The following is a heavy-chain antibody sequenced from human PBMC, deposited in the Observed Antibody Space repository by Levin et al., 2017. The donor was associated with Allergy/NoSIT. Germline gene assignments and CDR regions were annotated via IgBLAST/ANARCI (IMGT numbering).Heavy chain of an antibody. V-gene: IGHV4-59*01. D-gene: IGHD4-23*01. CDR3: ARDRTTYGGNSVVYYYGMDV. Sequence: PSETLSLTCTVSGASISSYYWSWIRQPPGKGLEWIGYIYYTGSTNYNPSLKSRVTISVDTSKNQFSLTLTSVTAADTAVYYCARDRTTYGGNSVVYYYGMDVWGQGTTVTVSS. J-gene: IGHJ6*02. CDR1: GASISSYY. CDR2: IYYTGST.